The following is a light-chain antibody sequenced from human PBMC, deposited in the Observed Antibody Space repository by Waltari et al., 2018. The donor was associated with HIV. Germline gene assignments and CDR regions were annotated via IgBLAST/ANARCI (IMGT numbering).Light chain of an antibody. CDR1: SIGTKS. J-gene: IGLJ1*01. V-gene: IGLV3-21*02. CDR3: QVWDASTTQPLV. Sequence: SYVVTPPPSVSVAPGQTARLSCWGGSIGTKSVHLYQQKSGLAPVLVIHDDTDRPSGIPERFSGSNSGNTATLTIYRVEAEDEGDYYCQVWDASTTQPLVFGSGTKVTAL. CDR2: DDT.